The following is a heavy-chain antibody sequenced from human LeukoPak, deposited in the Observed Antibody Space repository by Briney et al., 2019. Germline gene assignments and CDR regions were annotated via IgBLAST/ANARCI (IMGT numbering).Heavy chain of an antibody. CDR3: ARGFYKTAARDGYNFLNWGSNYYYGMDV. Sequence: SQTLSLTCTVSGGSISTGDYYWSWIRQPPGKGMEWFGYIYYSGSTYYKPSLKSRVTISVDTSKNQFSLKLSSVTAADTAVYYCARGFYKTAARDGYNFLNWGSNYYYGMDVWGQGTTVTVSS. V-gene: IGHV4-30-4*01. J-gene: IGHJ6*02. D-gene: IGHD5-24*01. CDR1: GGSISTGDYY. CDR2: IYYSGST.